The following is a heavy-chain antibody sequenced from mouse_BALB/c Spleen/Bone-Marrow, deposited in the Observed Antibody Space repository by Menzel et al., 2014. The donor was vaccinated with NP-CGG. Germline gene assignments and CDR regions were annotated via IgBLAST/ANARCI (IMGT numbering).Heavy chain of an antibody. Sequence: EVKLMESGGGLVQPGGSLKLSCAASGFDFSRYWMSWVRQAPGKGLEWIGEINPDSSTINYMPSLKDKFIISRDNAKNTLYLQMSKVRSEDTALYYCARQGYYGYSDYWGQGTTLTVSS. CDR3: ARQGYYGYSDY. V-gene: IGHV4-1*02. J-gene: IGHJ2*01. CDR2: INPDSSTI. D-gene: IGHD1-2*01. CDR1: GFDFSRYW.